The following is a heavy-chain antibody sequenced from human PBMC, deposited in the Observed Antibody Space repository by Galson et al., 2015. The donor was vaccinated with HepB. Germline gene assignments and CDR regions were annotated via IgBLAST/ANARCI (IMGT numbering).Heavy chain of an antibody. J-gene: IGHJ6*03. CDR1: GFTFSTYS. CDR3: ARDKTGSSLDNYCYDMDV. CDR2: IRCGSSYI. V-gene: IGHV3-21*01. Sequence: SLRLSCAASGFTFSTYSMHWVRQAPGKGLEWVSSIRCGSSYIYYADSVKGRFTISRDNAKNSLYLQMNSLRAEDTAVYYCARDKTGSSLDNYCYDMDVWGKGTTVTVSS. D-gene: IGHD6-13*01.